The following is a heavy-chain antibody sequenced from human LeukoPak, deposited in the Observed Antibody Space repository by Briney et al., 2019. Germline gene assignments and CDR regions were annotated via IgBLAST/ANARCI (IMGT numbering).Heavy chain of an antibody. CDR3: ARGGYCSGGRCDPYNWLNP. CDR2: INPDGSVT. CDR1: GFTFSTYW. Sequence: GGSLRLSCAASGFTFSTYWIHWVRQGPGKGLVWVSRINPDGSVTNYADSVKGRFNISRDNAKNTLYLQMSSLRVEDTAVYYCARGGYCSGGRCDPYNWLNPSGQGTLVTVSS. J-gene: IGHJ5*02. V-gene: IGHV3-74*01. D-gene: IGHD2-15*01.